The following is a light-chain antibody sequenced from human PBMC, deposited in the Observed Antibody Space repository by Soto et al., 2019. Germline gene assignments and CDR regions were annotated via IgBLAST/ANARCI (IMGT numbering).Light chain of an antibody. CDR3: MQSAHLPPT. V-gene: IGKV2-29*03. J-gene: IGKJ5*01. CDR1: QSLLHITGETF. Sequence: DVVITKLPLSLSVTPRQPAPISGISTQSLLHITGETFLFWYLQKPGQAPQLLIYEVSTRVSGVPDRFSGSGSGTDFTLEISRVETDDFGIYYCMQSAHLPPTFGQGTRLEIK. CDR2: EVS.